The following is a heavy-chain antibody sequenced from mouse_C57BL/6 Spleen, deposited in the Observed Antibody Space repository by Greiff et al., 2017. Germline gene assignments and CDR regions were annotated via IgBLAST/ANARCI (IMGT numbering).Heavy chain of an antibody. V-gene: IGHV7-3*01. D-gene: IGHD3-3*01. CDR3: ARGGRGVFDY. CDR1: GFTFTDYY. Sequence: EVKLVESGGGLVQPGGSLSLSCAASGFTFTDYYMSWVRQPPGKALEWLGFIRNKANGYTTEYSASVKGRFTISRDNSQSILYLQMNALRAEDSATYYCARGGRGVFDYWGQGTTLTVSS. CDR2: IRNKANGYTT. J-gene: IGHJ2*01.